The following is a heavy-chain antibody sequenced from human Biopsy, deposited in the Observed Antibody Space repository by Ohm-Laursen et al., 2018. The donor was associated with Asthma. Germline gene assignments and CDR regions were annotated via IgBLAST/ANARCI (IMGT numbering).Heavy chain of an antibody. CDR2: ISVYNGNT. Sequence: SVKVSCKTSGYTFNSAGITWVRQAPGQGLEWMGWISVYNGNTKVAQKLQDRVTMITDTSTSIAYMELRSLRSDDTAVYFCARAVDYSHYYGIDVWGQGTTVTVS. V-gene: IGHV1-18*01. D-gene: IGHD3-10*01. CDR1: GYTFNSAG. CDR3: ARAVDYSHYYGIDV. J-gene: IGHJ6*02.